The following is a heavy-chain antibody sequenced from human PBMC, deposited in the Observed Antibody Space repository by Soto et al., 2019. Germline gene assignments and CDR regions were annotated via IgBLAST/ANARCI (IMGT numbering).Heavy chain of an antibody. CDR2: IWYDGSNK. D-gene: IGHD1-26*01. CDR1: GFTFSSNA. J-gene: IGHJ3*01. Sequence: QVQLVESGGGVVQPGRSLRLSCAASGFTFSSNAMHWVRQAPGKGLEWVAIIWYDGSNKYYADSVKGRFTISRDNSKNTLYLQMNSLRAEDTAMYYCARWNLVGPTIDAFDLWGQGTMVTVSS. V-gene: IGHV3-33*01. CDR3: ARWNLVGPTIDAFDL.